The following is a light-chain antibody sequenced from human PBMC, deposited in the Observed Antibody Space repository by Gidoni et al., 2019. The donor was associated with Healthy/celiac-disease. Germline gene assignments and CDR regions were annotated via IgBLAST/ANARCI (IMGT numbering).Light chain of an antibody. CDR1: QSISSY. Sequence: DIQMTQSPSSLSAPVGDRVTITCRASQSISSYLNWYQQKPGKAPKLLIYAASSLQSGVPSRFSGSGSGTDFTLTISSLQPEDFATYYCQQSYSTMYTFGQGTKLEIK. CDR2: AAS. J-gene: IGKJ2*01. V-gene: IGKV1-39*01. CDR3: QQSYSTMYT.